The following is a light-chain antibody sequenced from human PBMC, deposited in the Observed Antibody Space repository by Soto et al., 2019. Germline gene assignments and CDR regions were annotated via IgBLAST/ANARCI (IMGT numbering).Light chain of an antibody. CDR2: KVS. CDR3: MQGRYWAT. V-gene: IGKV2-30*01. Sequence: EVVMTQSPLSLSVTLGQPASISCSSTQSLEYSDGRTFLNWFQQRPGQSPRRLLYKVSNRDSGVPDRFSGSGSGTIFTLKISRVEAEDVGVYFCMQGRYWATFGQGTKLEIK. CDR1: QSLEYSDGRTF. J-gene: IGKJ2*01.